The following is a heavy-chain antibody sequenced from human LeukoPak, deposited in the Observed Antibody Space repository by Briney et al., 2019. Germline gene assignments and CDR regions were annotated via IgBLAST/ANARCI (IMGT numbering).Heavy chain of an antibody. J-gene: IGHJ5*02. CDR1: GFTFSTYR. D-gene: IGHD1-1*01. V-gene: IGHV3-21*06. CDR2: TSSGSSWI. CDR3: ARDAGGRTQREGWFDP. Sequence: GGSLRLSCEASGFTFSTYRMTWVRQAPGKGLEWVASTSSGSSWIYYADSVRGRFTISRDNAKNLLYLQMNSLRVEDTAIYYCARDAGGRTQREGWFDPWGQGTLVTVSS.